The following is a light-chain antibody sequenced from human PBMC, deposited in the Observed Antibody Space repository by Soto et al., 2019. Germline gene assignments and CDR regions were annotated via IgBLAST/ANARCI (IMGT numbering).Light chain of an antibody. J-gene: IGKJ5*01. Sequence: EIVMTQSPATLSVSPGERATLSCRASQSVSSNLAWYQQKPGQAPRLLIYGASTRATGIPARFSGSGSGTAFTLTISSLQSEDFALYYCQHHDNWPLITFGQGTRLEI. V-gene: IGKV3-15*01. CDR2: GAS. CDR1: QSVSSN. CDR3: QHHDNWPLIT.